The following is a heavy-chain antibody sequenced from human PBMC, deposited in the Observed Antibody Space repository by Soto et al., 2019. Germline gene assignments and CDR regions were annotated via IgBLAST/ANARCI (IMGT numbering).Heavy chain of an antibody. D-gene: IGHD3-16*02. CDR1: GFTVSSNY. V-gene: IGHV3-66*01. CDR3: AREMITFGGVIALNWFDP. CDR2: IYSGGST. Sequence: GGSLRLSCAASGFTVSSNYMSWVRQAPGKGLEWVSVIYSGGSTYYADSVKGRFTISRDNSKNTLYLQMNSLRAEDTAVYYCAREMITFGGVIALNWFDPWGQGTLVTVSS. J-gene: IGHJ5*02.